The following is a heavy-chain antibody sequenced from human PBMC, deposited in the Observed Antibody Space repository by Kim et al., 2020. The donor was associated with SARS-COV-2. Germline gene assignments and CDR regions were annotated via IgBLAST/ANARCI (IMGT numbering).Heavy chain of an antibody. D-gene: IGHD6-19*01. CDR2: IYPGDSDT. CDR3: ARHGAYSSGWYWFDP. CDR1: GYSFTSYW. J-gene: IGHJ5*02. V-gene: IGHV5-51*01. Sequence: GESLKISCKGSGYSFTSYWIGWVRQMPGKGLEWMGIIYPGDSDTRYSPSFQGQVTISADKSISTAYLQWSSLKASDTAMYYCARHGAYSSGWYWFDPWGQGTLVTVSS.